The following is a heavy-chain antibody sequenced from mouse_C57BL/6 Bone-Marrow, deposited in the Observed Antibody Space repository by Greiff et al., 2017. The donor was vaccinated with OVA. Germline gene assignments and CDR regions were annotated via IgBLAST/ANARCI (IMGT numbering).Heavy chain of an antibody. CDR3: ARSYDGYPFYYYAMDY. D-gene: IGHD2-3*01. V-gene: IGHV1-7*01. CDR2: INPSSGYT. Sequence: VQRVESGAELAKPGASVKLSCKASGYTFTSYWMHWVKQRPGQGLEWIGYINPSSGYTKYNQKFKDKATLTADKSSSTAYMQLSSLTYEDSAVYYCARSYDGYPFYYYAMDYWGQGTSVTVSS. J-gene: IGHJ4*01. CDR1: GYTFTSYW.